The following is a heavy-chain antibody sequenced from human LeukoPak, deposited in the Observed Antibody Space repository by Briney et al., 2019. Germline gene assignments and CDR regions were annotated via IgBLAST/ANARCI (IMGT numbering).Heavy chain of an antibody. J-gene: IGHJ4*02. Sequence: SETLSLTCAVYGGSISSGGYYWSWIRQHPGKGLECIGYIYYSGSTYYNPSLKSRVTISVDTSKNQFSLKLSSVTAADTAVYYCARAYCSGGSCYNYFDYWGQGTLVTVSS. V-gene: IGHV4-31*11. CDR1: GGSISSGGYY. D-gene: IGHD2-15*01. CDR3: ARAYCSGGSCYNYFDY. CDR2: IYYSGST.